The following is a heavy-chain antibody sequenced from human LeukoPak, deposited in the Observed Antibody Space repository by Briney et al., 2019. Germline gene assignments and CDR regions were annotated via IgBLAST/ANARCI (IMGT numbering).Heavy chain of an antibody. Sequence: SETLSLTCTVSGGSISSSDYYWSWIRQPPGKGLEWIGCIYYSGNTYYNPSLKSRVTISVDTSKNQFSLKLSSVTAADTAVYYCAREDGTIVRGVITGRYFQHWGQGTLVTVSS. CDR2: IYYSGNT. J-gene: IGHJ1*01. V-gene: IGHV4-30-4*01. D-gene: IGHD3-10*01. CDR3: AREDGTIVRGVITGRYFQH. CDR1: GGSISSSDYY.